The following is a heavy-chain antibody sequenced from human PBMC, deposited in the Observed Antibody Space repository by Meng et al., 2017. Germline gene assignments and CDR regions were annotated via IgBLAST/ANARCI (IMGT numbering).Heavy chain of an antibody. V-gene: IGHV3-21*01. J-gene: IGHJ6*02. CDR3: AGSTISGSYYYYGMDV. D-gene: IGHD3-3*01. CDR1: GFTFSSYS. CDR2: ISSSSSYI. Sequence: GGSLRLSCAASGFTFSSYSMNWVRQAPGKGLEWVSSISSSSSYIYYADSVKGRFTISRDNAKNSLYLQMNSLRAEDTAVYYCAGSTISGSYYYYGMDVWGQGTTVTVSS.